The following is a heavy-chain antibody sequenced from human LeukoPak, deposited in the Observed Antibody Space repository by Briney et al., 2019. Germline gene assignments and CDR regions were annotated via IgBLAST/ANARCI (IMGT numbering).Heavy chain of an antibody. D-gene: IGHD2-2*01. CDR3: AKGGGGRGYCSSTSCYLFDY. Sequence: GGSLRPSCAASGFTFSSYAMSWVRQAPGKGLEWVSAISGSGGSTYYADSVKGRFTISRDNSKNTLYLQMNSLRAEDTAVYYCAKGGGGRGYCSSTSCYLFDYWGQGTLVTVSS. J-gene: IGHJ4*02. CDR1: GFTFSSYA. V-gene: IGHV3-23*01. CDR2: ISGSGGST.